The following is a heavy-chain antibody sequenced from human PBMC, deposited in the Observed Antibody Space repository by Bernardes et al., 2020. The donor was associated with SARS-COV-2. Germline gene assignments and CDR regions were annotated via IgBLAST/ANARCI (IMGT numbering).Heavy chain of an antibody. CDR1: GFTFSSYA. J-gene: IGHJ4*02. CDR2: ISYDGSNK. CDR3: ARGGNGGDITIFGVVIMSYFDY. V-gene: IGHV3-30-3*01. Sequence: GGSLRLSCAASGFTFSSYAMHWVRQAPGKGLEWVAVISYDGSNKYYADSVKGRFTISRDNSKNTLYLQMNSLRAEDTAVYYCARGGNGGDITIFGVVIMSYFDYWGQGTLVTVSS. D-gene: IGHD3-3*01.